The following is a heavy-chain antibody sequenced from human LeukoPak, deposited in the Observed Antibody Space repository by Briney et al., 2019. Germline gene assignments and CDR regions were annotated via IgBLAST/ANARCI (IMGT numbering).Heavy chain of an antibody. J-gene: IGHJ3*02. CDR1: GFTFGSYG. Sequence: GGSLRLSCVASGFTFGSYGLHWVRQAPGKGLEWMTFITKDGRNKYYADSVKGRFTISRDNSKNTLYLQMDSLRADDTAVYYCARVLDITGTIFDAFDIWGQGTMVTVSS. CDR2: ITKDGRNK. CDR3: ARVLDITGTIFDAFDI. V-gene: IGHV3-30*19. D-gene: IGHD1-20*01.